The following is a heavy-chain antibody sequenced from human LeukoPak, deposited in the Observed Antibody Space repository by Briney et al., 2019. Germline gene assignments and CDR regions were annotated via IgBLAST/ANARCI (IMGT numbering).Heavy chain of an antibody. J-gene: IGHJ4*02. CDR3: MRRDTGWNYSYC. V-gene: IGHV4-59*08. CDR1: GGSVYSHY. CDR2: IYYNANT. D-gene: IGHD6-19*01. Sequence: SETLSLTCAVSGGSVYSHYWGWIRQPPGKGLEWIGDIYYNANTNYNPSLKRRVTISLDTSKNHLSLTLTSVVAADTAIYYCMRRDTGWNYSYCWGQGILVTVSS.